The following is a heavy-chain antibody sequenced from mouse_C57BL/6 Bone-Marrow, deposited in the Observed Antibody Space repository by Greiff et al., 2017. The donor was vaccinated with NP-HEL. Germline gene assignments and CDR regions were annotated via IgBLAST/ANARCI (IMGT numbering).Heavy chain of an antibody. J-gene: IGHJ4*01. D-gene: IGHD1-1*01. CDR2: IWGVGST. CDR3: ASRNYGSKGAMDY. CDR1: GFSLTSYG. V-gene: IGHV2-6*01. Sequence: VMLVESGPGLVAPSQSLSITCTVSGFSLTSYGVDWVRQSPGKGLEWLGVIWGVGSTNYNSALKSRLSISKDNSKSQVFLKMNSLQTDDTAMYYCASRNYGSKGAMDYWGQGTSVTVSS.